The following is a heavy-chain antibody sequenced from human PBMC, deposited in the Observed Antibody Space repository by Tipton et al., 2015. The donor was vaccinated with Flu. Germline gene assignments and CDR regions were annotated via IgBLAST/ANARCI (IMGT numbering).Heavy chain of an antibody. CDR3: ARGDGYNFDY. CDR2: IYHSGST. J-gene: IGHJ4*02. D-gene: IGHD5-24*01. Sequence: TLSLTCTVSGYSISSGFYWGWIRQPPGKGLEWIGNIYHSGSTFYNPSLKSRVTISVDTSKNQFSLKLSSVTAADTAVYYRARGDGYNFDYWGQGTLVTVSS. V-gene: IGHV4-38-2*02. CDR1: GYSISSGFY.